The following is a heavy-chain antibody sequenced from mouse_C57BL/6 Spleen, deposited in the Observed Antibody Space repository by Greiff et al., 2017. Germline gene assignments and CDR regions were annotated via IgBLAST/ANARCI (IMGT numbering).Heavy chain of an antibody. D-gene: IGHD2-1*01. CDR2: LNPGSGGT. Sequence: QVQLQQSGAELVRPGTSVKVSCKASGYAFTNYLIEWVKQRPGQGLEWIGVLNPGSGGTNYNEKFKGKATLTADKSSSTAYMQLSSLTSEDSAVYFCARWEEEGNSYAMDYWGQGTSVTVSA. CDR1: GYAFTNYL. CDR3: ARWEEEGNSYAMDY. V-gene: IGHV1-54*01. J-gene: IGHJ4*01.